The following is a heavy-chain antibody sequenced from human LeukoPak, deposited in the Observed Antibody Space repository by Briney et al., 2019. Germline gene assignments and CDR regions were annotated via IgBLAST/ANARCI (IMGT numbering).Heavy chain of an antibody. CDR1: GFSFSDYA. CDR3: AKKSPPTKTMTRFFDY. J-gene: IGHJ4*03. Sequence: GGSLRLSCAASGFSFSDYAMTWVRQAPGKGLEWVSVIGGDSGGIQYADSVKGRFSISRNNSKNTLYLQMNSLRVEDTAVYYCAKKSPPTKTMTRFFDYLGQGALGNGSS. V-gene: IGHV3-23*01. D-gene: IGHD1-14*01. CDR2: IGGDSGGI.